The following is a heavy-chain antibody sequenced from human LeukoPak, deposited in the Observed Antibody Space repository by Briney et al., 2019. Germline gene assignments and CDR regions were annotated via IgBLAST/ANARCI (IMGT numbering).Heavy chain of an antibody. CDR2: IYHSGST. CDR3: VRVDNGGNYLDY. J-gene: IGHJ4*02. CDR1: GYSISSGYY. Sequence: PSETLSLTCTVSGYSISSGYYWGWIRQPPGKGLEWIGSIYHSGSTYYNPSLKSRLTISADTSKNQFSLRLSSVTAADTAVYYCVRVDNGGNYLDYWGQGTLVTVSS. V-gene: IGHV4-38-2*02. D-gene: IGHD4-23*01.